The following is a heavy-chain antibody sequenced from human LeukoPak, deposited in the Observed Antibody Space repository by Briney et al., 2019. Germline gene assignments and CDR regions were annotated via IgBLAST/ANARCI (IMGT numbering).Heavy chain of an antibody. CDR3: TRSAVVLPYYFDY. CDR1: GYTLTELS. CDR2: FDPENGET. D-gene: IGHD3-22*01. Sequence: ASVKVSCKVSGYTLTELSMHWVQQAPGKGLESMASFDPENGETLYAQEFQGRVTLTEDTSADTAYMELISLRSEDTAVYYCTRSAVVLPYYFDYWGQGTLVTVSS. J-gene: IGHJ4*02. V-gene: IGHV1-24*01.